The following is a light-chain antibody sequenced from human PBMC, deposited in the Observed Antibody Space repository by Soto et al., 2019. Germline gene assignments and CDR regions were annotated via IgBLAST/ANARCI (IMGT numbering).Light chain of an antibody. CDR3: QPSYSTLRP. Sequence: DIQMTQSPSSLSASIGDSVTITCRASQTIIGYLNWYQQKPGKAPRLLINAASNLQSGVPSRFRGSGSETDFTLTITSLQPEDFATYYRQPSYSTLRPFGQWTKVDSK. V-gene: IGKV1-39*01. CDR1: QTIIGY. J-gene: IGKJ1*01. CDR2: AAS.